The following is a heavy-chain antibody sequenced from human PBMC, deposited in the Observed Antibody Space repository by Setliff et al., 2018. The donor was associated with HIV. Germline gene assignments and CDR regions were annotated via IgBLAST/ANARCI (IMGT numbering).Heavy chain of an antibody. CDR3: AKVSIWFGTGAFDI. V-gene: IGHV1-3*01. Sequence: ASVKVSCKAFGYTFSTNAIHWVRQAPGQRLEWMGYINAGDDNTRYSEKFQGRVTITRDTSANTAYMELSSLRSEDTAVYYCAKVSIWFGTGAFDIWGQGTMVTVSS. CDR1: GYTFSTNA. D-gene: IGHD3-10*01. J-gene: IGHJ3*02. CDR2: INAGDDNT.